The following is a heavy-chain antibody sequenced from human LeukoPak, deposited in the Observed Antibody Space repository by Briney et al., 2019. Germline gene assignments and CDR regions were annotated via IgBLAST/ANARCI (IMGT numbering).Heavy chain of an antibody. D-gene: IGHD4-23*01. CDR2: ISGYNGQT. J-gene: IGHJ4*02. CDR1: GYTLSSYG. CDR3: ARERRWYYYFDY. Sequence: ASVKVSCTASGYTLSSYGIGWVRQAPGQGIEWMGWISGYNGQTNYAHSLQGRVTMTIDTSTSTAYMELRSMRSDDTAVYFCARERRWYYYFDYWGQGTLVTVSS. V-gene: IGHV1-18*01.